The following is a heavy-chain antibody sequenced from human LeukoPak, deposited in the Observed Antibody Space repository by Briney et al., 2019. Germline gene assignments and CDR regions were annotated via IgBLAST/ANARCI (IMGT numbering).Heavy chain of an antibody. CDR3: ARADRYYDVFTGKMGDY. CDR1: GFTFSSYN. V-gene: IGHV3-48*01. CDR2: ITSSSSTI. Sequence: GGSLRLSCAASGFTFSSYNMNWVRQAPGEGLEWVSYITSSSSTIYYADSVKGRFTISRDNAKNSLYLQMNSLRAEDTAVYYCARADRYYDVFTGKMGDYWGQGTLVTVSS. D-gene: IGHD3-9*01. J-gene: IGHJ4*02.